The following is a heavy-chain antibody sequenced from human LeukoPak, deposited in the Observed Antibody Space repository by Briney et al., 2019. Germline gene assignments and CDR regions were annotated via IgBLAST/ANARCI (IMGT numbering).Heavy chain of an antibody. Sequence: GGSLRLSCAASGFTFSSYAMHWVRQAPGKGLEWVVVISYDGSNKYYTDSVKGRFTISRDNSKNTLYLQMNSLRAEDTAVYYCARDSIVGATWGQGTLVTVSS. CDR3: ARDSIVGAT. V-gene: IGHV3-30-3*01. CDR2: ISYDGSNK. CDR1: GFTFSSYA. J-gene: IGHJ4*02. D-gene: IGHD1-26*01.